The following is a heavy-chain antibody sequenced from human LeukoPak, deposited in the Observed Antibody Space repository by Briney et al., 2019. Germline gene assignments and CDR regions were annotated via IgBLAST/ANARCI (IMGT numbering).Heavy chain of an antibody. CDR1: GYSFTSYY. Sequence: ASVKVSCKASGYSFTSYYMHWVRQAPGQGLEWMGIINPSGGSTSYAQKFQGRVTMTRDMSTSTVYMELSSLRSEDTAVYYCARAIANGAFDIWGQGTMVTVSS. CDR3: ARAIANGAFDI. V-gene: IGHV1-46*01. CDR2: INPSGGST. D-gene: IGHD6-13*01. J-gene: IGHJ3*02.